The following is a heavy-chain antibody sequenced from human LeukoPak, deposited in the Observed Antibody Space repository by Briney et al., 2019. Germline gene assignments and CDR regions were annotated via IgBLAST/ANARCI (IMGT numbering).Heavy chain of an antibody. J-gene: IGHJ3*02. CDR2: IHYSGST. D-gene: IGHD3-16*01. V-gene: IGHV4-59*08. Sequence: SETLSLTCTVSGGSISSYYWSWVRQPPGKGLEWIGYIHYSGSTNSNPSLKSRVTISVDTSKNQFSLKLSSVTAADTALYYCARRGIRLYDIWGQGTMVTVSS. CDR1: GGSISSYY. CDR3: ARRGIRLYDI.